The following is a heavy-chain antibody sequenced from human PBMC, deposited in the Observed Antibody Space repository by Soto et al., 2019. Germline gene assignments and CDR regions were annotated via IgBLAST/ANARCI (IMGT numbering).Heavy chain of an antibody. Sequence: QVQLQESGPGLVKPSETLSLTCTVSGGSISSYYWSWIRQPPGKGLEWIGYIHYSGNTNYNPSLNCRVTISVSPSKSHFSPKLRAVTAVYTAVKCWGGAEGGGGDGYDCYGLDVGCQGTTVTVSS. J-gene: IGHJ6*02. V-gene: IGHV4-59*01. CDR2: IHYSGNT. D-gene: IGHD3-16*01. CDR1: GGSISSYY. CDR3: GGAEGGGGDGYDCYGLDV.